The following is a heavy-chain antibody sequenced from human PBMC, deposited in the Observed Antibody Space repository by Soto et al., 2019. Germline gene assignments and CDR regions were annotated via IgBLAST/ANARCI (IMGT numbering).Heavy chain of an antibody. CDR1: RGSVNIVSYY. CDR2: IYYNGST. CDR3: ARDNQPTPHYHRIGLSLD. V-gene: IGHV4-61*01. J-gene: IGHJ4*02. Sequence: SETLSLTCTVSRGSVNIVSYYWTWLRQPPGKGLEWIGDIYYNGSTKYNPSLKSRVTISSDASKKQFSLRLSSLTAADTAVYYCARDNQPTPHYHRIGLSLDWRQGTLGTGS. D-gene: IGHD1-26*01.